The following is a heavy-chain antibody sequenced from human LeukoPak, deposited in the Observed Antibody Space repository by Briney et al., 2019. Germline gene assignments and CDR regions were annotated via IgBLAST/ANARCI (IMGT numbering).Heavy chain of an antibody. Sequence: ASVKVSCKASGYTFTGYYMHWVRQAPGQGLEWMGWINPNSGGTNYAQKFQGRVTMTRDTSISTAYMELSRLRSDDTAVYYCASSSILRFLEWSLDYWSQGTLVTVSS. CDR1: GYTFTGYY. CDR2: INPNSGGT. V-gene: IGHV1-2*02. J-gene: IGHJ4*02. D-gene: IGHD3-3*01. CDR3: ASSSILRFLEWSLDY.